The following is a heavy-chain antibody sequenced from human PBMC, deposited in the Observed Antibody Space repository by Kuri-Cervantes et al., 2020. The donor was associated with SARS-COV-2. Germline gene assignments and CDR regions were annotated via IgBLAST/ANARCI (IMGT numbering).Heavy chain of an antibody. Sequence: SGPTLVKPTETLTLTCTVSGFSLSNARMGVSWIRQPPGKALEWLAHIFSNDEKSYSTSLKSRLTISKETSKSQVVLTMTNMDPVDTATYYCARILGSSPIRHASYCYYYYMDVWGKGTTVTVSS. CDR2: IFSNDEK. V-gene: IGHV2-26*01. CDR1: GFSLSNARMG. D-gene: IGHD6-6*01. CDR3: ARILGSSPIRHASYCYYYYMDV. J-gene: IGHJ6*03.